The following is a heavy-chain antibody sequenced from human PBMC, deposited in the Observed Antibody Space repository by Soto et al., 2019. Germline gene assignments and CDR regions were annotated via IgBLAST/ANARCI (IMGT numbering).Heavy chain of an antibody. CDR2: ISYDGSNK. Sequence: GGSLRLSCAASGFTFSSYGMHWVRRAPGKGLEWVAVISYDGSNKYYADSVKGRFTISRDNPKNTLYLQMNSLRAEDTAVYYCAKDPLPAAKTGAYYYYYYMDVWGKGTTVTVSS. CDR1: GFTFSSYG. CDR3: AKDPLPAAKTGAYYYYYYMDV. J-gene: IGHJ6*03. D-gene: IGHD2-2*01. V-gene: IGHV3-30*18.